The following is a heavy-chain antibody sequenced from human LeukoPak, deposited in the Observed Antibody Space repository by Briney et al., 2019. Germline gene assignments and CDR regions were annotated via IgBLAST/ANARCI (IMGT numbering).Heavy chain of an antibody. CDR3: ARENPSSYDNRPIDY. D-gene: IGHD3-3*01. CDR2: IYYSGSM. Sequence: SETLSLICTVSGASISSYYWSWIRQPPGKGLEWIGDIYYSGSMKYNPSLKSRVIMSVDTSKNHFSLKLSSVTAADTAIYYSARENPSSYDNRPIDYWGQGTLVTVSS. V-gene: IGHV4-59*01. CDR1: GASISSYY. J-gene: IGHJ4*02.